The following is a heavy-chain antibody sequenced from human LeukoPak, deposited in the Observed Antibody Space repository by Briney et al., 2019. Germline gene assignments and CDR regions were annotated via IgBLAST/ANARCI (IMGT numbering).Heavy chain of an antibody. D-gene: IGHD3-10*01. CDR1: GGSISSYY. J-gene: IGHJ4*02. V-gene: IGHV4-4*07. Sequence: PSETLSLTCTVYGGSISSYYWSWIRQPAGKGLEWIGRIYTSGSTNYSPSFKSRVTMSVDTSKNEFSLKLSSVTAADTAVYYCAGLYYYGSGSSFDYWGQGTLVTVSS. CDR2: IYTSGST. CDR3: AGLYYYGSGSSFDY.